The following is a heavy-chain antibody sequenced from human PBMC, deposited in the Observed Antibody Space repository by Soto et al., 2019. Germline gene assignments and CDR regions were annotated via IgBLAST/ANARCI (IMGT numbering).Heavy chain of an antibody. CDR1: GGTFSSYA. Sequence: GASVKVSCKASGGTFSSYAISWVRQAPGQGLEWMGGIIPIFGTANYAQKFQGRVTITADESTSTAYMELSSLRSEDTAVYYCAREGKGLELVSGMNVWGQGTTVTVSS. V-gene: IGHV1-69*13. CDR3: AREGKGLELVSGMNV. CDR2: IIPIFGTA. J-gene: IGHJ6*02. D-gene: IGHD1-7*01.